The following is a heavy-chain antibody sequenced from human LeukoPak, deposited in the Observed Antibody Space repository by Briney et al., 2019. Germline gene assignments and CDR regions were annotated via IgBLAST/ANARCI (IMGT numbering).Heavy chain of an antibody. V-gene: IGHV3-23*01. D-gene: IGHD2-21*02. CDR1: GFTFSSYA. Sequence: PGGSLRLSCAASGFTFSSYAMSWVRQAPGKGLEWVSAISGSGGSTYYADSVKGRFTISRDNSKNTLYLQMNSLRAEDTAVYYCARGDFVVVTAILFQYYGMDVWGQGTTVTVSS. CDR3: ARGDFVVVTAILFQYYGMDV. J-gene: IGHJ6*02. CDR2: ISGSGGST.